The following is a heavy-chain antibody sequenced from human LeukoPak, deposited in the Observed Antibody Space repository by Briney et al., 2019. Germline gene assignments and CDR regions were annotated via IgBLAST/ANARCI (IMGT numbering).Heavy chain of an antibody. CDR1: GFTFSSYA. CDR3: ASSIVGATPDY. J-gene: IGHJ4*02. D-gene: IGHD1-26*01. CDR2: ISYDGSNK. V-gene: IGHV3-30*01. Sequence: PGGSLRLSCAASGFTFSSYAMHWVRQAPGKGLEWVAVISYDGSNKYYADSVKGRFTISRDNSKNTLYLQMNSLRAEDTAVYYCASSIVGATPDYWGQGTLVTVSS.